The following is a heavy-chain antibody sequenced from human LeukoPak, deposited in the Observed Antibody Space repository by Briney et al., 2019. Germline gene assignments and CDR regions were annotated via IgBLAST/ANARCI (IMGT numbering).Heavy chain of an antibody. J-gene: IGHJ4*02. CDR3: ARPLTGYSNTFVY. CDR1: GGSISSSSYY. V-gene: IGHV4-39*01. D-gene: IGHD4-11*01. Sequence: PSETLSLTCTVSGGSISSSSYYWGWIRQPAGKGLEWIGSIYHSGSTYYNSSLKSRVTISVDTSKNQFSLKLSSVTAADTAVYYCARPLTGYSNTFVYWGQGTMVTVSS. CDR2: IYHSGST.